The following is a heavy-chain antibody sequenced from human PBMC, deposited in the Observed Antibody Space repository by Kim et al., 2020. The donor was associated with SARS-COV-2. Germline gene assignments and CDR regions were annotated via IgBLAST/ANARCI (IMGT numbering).Heavy chain of an antibody. CDR3: AKGSSRGLIGYYFAMDV. D-gene: IGHD3-10*01. V-gene: IGHV3-23*01. CDR1: GFSFSDHV. Sequence: GGSLRLSCAASGFSFSDHVMSWVRQAPGKGLEWVSSFTGSGDNIYYADSVKGRFTISRDSFKHTLFLQMSSLGAEDTAVYYCAKGSSRGLIGYYFAMDVWGNGTTVIVS. J-gene: IGHJ6*03. CDR2: FTGSGDNI.